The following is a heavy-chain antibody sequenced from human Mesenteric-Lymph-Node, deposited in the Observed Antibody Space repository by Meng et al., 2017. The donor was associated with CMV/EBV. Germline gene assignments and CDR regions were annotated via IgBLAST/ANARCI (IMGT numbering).Heavy chain of an antibody. D-gene: IGHD2-15*01. CDR1: GGSIRGYY. CDR2: MYPRGST. CDR3: ARLQAVVGAFSYNWFDP. V-gene: IGHV4-4*08. Sequence: GGSIRGYYWSWSRQPQGKELEWIGYMYPRGSTNYNPSLRGRVTMSVDTSKNQFSLRLTSVTASDTAVYYCARLQAVVGAFSYNWFDPWGRGTLVTVSS. J-gene: IGHJ5*02.